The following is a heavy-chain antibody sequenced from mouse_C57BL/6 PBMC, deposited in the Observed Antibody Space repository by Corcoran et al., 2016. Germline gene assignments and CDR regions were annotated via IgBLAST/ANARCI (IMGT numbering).Heavy chain of an antibody. V-gene: IGHV1-18*01. D-gene: IGHD2-4*01. CDR2: INPNNGGT. CDR1: GYTFTDYN. Sequence: EVQLQQSGPELVKPGASVKIPCKASGYTFTDYNMDWVKQSHGKSLEWIGDINPNNGGTIYNQKFKGKATLTVDKSYSTAYMELRSLTSEDTAVYYCARSYDYDFAYWGQGTLVTVSA. CDR3: ARSYDYDFAY. J-gene: IGHJ3*01.